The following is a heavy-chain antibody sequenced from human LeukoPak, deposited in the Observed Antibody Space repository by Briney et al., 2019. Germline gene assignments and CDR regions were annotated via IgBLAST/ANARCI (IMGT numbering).Heavy chain of an antibody. J-gene: IGHJ5*02. CDR2: ICGSGAYT. Sequence: GCLRLSCVASGFTFSSYALTWVGPAPGEGLEWASPICGSGAYTKYADSLKGRFTLSRDKFKNALFLSMNRPRDEDTAVDCFSRPFRQFECSSTYYSFDLWGRGTVVTVSS. CDR3: SRPFRQFECSSTYYSFDL. CDR1: GFTFSSYA. V-gene: IGHV3-23*01. D-gene: IGHD2-2*01.